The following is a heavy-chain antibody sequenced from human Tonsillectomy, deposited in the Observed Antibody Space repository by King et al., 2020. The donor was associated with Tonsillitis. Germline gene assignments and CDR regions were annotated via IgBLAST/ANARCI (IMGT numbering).Heavy chain of an antibody. CDR1: GGSISSSNW. Sequence: VQLQESGPGLVKPSGTLSLTCAVSGGSISSSNWWSWVRPPPGKGREGMGEIYHSGSTNYNPSLKRRFPQTVDKSKNQFSLKLSSVTAADTAVYYCASSDSSASFDYWGQGTLVTVSS. CDR2: IYHSGST. V-gene: IGHV4-4*02. CDR3: ASSDSSASFDY. D-gene: IGHD3-22*01. J-gene: IGHJ4*02.